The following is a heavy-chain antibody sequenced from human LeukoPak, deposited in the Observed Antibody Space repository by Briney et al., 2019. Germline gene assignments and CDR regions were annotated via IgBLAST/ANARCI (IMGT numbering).Heavy chain of an antibody. CDR3: AKDLRAAADGTYFDY. D-gene: IGHD6-13*01. CDR1: GFTFSDYA. CDR2: IRYDGGNK. Sequence: QPGGSLRLSCVASGFTFSDYAMYWVRPAPAKGLEWVAIIRYDGGNKYYADSVKGRFTISRDNSKNTLYLQMNSLRGDDTAVYYCAKDLRAAADGTYFDYWGQGTLVTVSS. J-gene: IGHJ4*02. V-gene: IGHV3-30*02.